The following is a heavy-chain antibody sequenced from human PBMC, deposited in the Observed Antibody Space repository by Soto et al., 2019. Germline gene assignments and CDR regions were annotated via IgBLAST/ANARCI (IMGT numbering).Heavy chain of an antibody. CDR1: GFIFRNYG. J-gene: IGHJ4*02. CDR2: ISYDGSKK. Sequence: QVQLVESGGGVVQPGMSLRLSCAASGFIFRNYGIHWVRQAPGKGLEWVTIISYDGSKKYYADSVKGRFTISRDDSRNMVYLQMSSLRGEDTAMYYCVRDGGDFDYWGQGTLVTVS. D-gene: IGHD3-10*01. V-gene: IGHV3-33*05. CDR3: VRDGGDFDY.